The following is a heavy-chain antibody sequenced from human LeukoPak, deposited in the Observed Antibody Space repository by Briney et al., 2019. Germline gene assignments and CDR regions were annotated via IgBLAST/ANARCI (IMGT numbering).Heavy chain of an antibody. J-gene: IGHJ5*02. V-gene: IGHV3-23*01. CDR3: AKDLYLTGYPNWFDP. D-gene: IGHD3-9*01. Sequence: GGSLRLSCPASGFTFSSYAMSWVRQAPGKGLEWVSAISGSGGSTYYADSVKGRFTISRDNSKNTLYLQMNSLRAEDTAVYYCAKDLYLTGYPNWFDPWGQGTLVTVSS. CDR1: GFTFSSYA. CDR2: ISGSGGST.